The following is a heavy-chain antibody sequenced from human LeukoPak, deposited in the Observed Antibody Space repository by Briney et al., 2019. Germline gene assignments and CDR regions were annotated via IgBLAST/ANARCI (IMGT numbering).Heavy chain of an antibody. D-gene: IGHD5-12*01. Sequence: GGSLRLSCAVSGFTFSSYWMSWVRQAPGKGLEWVANIKQDGSEKYYVDSVKGRFTISRDNAKNSLYLQMNSLRAEDTAVYYCARDISGYSGYDYYFDYWGQGTLVTVSS. CDR3: ARDISGYSGYDYYFDY. CDR1: GFTFSSYW. CDR2: IKQDGSEK. V-gene: IGHV3-7*01. J-gene: IGHJ4*02.